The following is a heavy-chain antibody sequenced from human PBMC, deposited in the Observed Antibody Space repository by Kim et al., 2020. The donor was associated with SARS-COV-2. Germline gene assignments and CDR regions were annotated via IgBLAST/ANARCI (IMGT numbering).Heavy chain of an antibody. J-gene: IGHJ4*02. CDR1: GFTVSSSY. V-gene: IGHV3-66*01. CDR3: ASEPYSSSWYWD. D-gene: IGHD6-13*01. CDR2: IYSGGKT. Sequence: GGSLRLSCAASGFTVSSSYMSWVRQAPGKGLEWVSVIYSGGKTYYADSVKGRFTISRDNSNNTLYLQMRSLRAQDTAVYYCASEPYSSSWYWDWCQGTLV.